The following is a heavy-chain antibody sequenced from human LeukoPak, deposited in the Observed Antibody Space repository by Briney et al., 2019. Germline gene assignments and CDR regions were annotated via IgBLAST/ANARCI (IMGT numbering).Heavy chain of an antibody. CDR3: VRENHGSFDY. D-gene: IGHD1-14*01. Sequence: GGSLRLSCAASGFSFSTYYVNWVPPPPGKGLECVSCLSSSSTYIYYPNSARGRFAISRDNAKNSLCLQMNSLRAEDTAVYYCVRENHGSFDYWGQGSLVTVSS. J-gene: IGHJ4*02. CDR1: GFSFSTYY. CDR2: LSSSSTYI. V-gene: IGHV3-21*01.